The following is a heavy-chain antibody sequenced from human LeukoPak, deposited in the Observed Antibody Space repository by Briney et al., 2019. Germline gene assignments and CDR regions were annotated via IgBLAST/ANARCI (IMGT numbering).Heavy chain of an antibody. Sequence: TGGSLRLSCAASGFTFSSYEMNWVRQAPGKGLEWVSYISSSGSTIYYADSVKGRFTISRDNAKNSLYLQMNSLRAEGTAVYYCAREIAGTVTTFADYWGQGTLVTVSS. J-gene: IGHJ4*02. CDR3: AREIAGTVTTFADY. CDR2: ISSSGSTI. D-gene: IGHD4-17*01. V-gene: IGHV3-48*03. CDR1: GFTFSSYE.